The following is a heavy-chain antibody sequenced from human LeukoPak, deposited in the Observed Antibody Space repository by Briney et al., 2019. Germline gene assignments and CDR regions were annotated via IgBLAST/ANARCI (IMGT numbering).Heavy chain of an antibody. CDR2: IIPIFGTA. D-gene: IGHD6-6*01. CDR3: ARDKRPGYSSSSR. V-gene: IGHV1-69*05. Sequence: SVKVSCKASGGTFSSYAISWVRQAPGQGLEWMGGIIPIFGTANYAQKFQGRVTITTDESTSTAYMELRSLRSDDTAVYYCARDKRPGYSSSSRWGQGTLVTVSS. CDR1: GGTFSSYA. J-gene: IGHJ4*02.